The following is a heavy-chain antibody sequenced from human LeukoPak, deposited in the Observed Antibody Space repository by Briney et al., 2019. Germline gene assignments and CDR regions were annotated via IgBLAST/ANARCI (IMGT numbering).Heavy chain of an antibody. CDR3: ATDLIGLYGSGSFDY. Sequence: GASVKVSCKVSGYTLTELSMHWVRQAPGKGLEWMGGFDPEDGETIYAQKFQGRVTMTEDTSTDTAYMELSSLRSEDTAVYYCATDLIGLYGSGSFDYWGQGTLVTVSS. D-gene: IGHD3-10*01. CDR2: FDPEDGET. J-gene: IGHJ4*02. CDR1: GYTLTELS. V-gene: IGHV1-24*01.